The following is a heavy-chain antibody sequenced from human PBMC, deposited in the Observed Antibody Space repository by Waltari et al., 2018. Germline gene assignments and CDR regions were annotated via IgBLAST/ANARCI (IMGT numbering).Heavy chain of an antibody. D-gene: IGHD1-7*01. CDR2: INHSGST. Sequence: QVQLQQWGAGLLKPSETLSLTCAVYGGSFSGYYWSWIRQPPGKGLEWIGEINHSGSTNYNPSLKSRVTISVDTSKTQFSLKLSSVTAADTAVYYCARGITGTPDAFDIWGQGTMVTVSS. CDR1: GGSFSGYY. V-gene: IGHV4-34*01. CDR3: ARGITGTPDAFDI. J-gene: IGHJ3*02.